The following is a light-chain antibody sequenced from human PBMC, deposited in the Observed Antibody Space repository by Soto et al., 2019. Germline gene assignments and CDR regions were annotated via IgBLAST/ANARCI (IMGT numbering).Light chain of an antibody. CDR1: SSDVGGYKY. CDR2: DVS. J-gene: IGLJ1*01. V-gene: IGLV2-14*01. CDR3: SSYTSSSTRV. Sequence: QSALTQPASVSGSPGQSITISCTGTSSDVGGYKYVSWYQQHPGEAPKLMIYDVSNRPSGVSNRFSGSKSGNTVSLTISGLQAEDEADYYCSSYTSSSTRVFGTGTKVTVL.